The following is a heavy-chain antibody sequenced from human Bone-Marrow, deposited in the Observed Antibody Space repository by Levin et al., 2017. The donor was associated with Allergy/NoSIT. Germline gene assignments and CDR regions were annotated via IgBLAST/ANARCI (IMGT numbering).Heavy chain of an antibody. CDR3: ASYPDYYDSNAGAY. Sequence: GSLRLSCTVSGGSISSSSYYWGWIRQPPGKGLEWIGSIYYSGSTYYNPSLKSRVTISVDTSKNQFSLKLSSVTAADTAVYYCASYPDYYDSNAGAYWGQGTLVTVSS. J-gene: IGHJ4*02. D-gene: IGHD3-22*01. CDR1: GGSISSSSYY. CDR2: IYYSGST. V-gene: IGHV4-39*07.